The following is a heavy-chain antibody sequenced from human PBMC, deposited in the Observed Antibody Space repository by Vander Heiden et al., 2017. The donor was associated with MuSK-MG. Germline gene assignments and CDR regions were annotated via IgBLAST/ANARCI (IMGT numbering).Heavy chain of an antibody. D-gene: IGHD3-3*01. CDR3: ARAPTVFGLVPHFDC. CDR2: INQDGREK. Sequence: EVQLVESGGGLVQPGGSLTLSCAASGFNFGGFWMSWVRQAPGKRLDWVAVINQDGREKYYPDSVKGRISISRDNPKKSLYLQMNSLRAEDTAVYYCARAPTVFGLVPHFDCWGQGTLVTVSS. V-gene: IGHV3-7*01. CDR1: GFNFGGFW. J-gene: IGHJ4*02.